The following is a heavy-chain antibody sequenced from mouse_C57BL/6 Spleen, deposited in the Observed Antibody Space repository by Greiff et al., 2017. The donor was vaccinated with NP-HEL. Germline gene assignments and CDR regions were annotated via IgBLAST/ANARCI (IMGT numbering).Heavy chain of an antibody. J-gene: IGHJ4*01. V-gene: IGHV1-59*01. CDR3: ARSYYYGSSSYAMDY. D-gene: IGHD1-1*01. CDR2: IDPSDSYT. Sequence: QVQLQQSGAELVRPGTSVKLSCKASGYTFTSYWMHWVKQRPGQGLEWIGVIDPSDSYTNYNQKFKGKATLTVDTSSSTAYMQLSSLTSEDSAVYYCARSYYYGSSSYAMDYWGQGTSVTVSS. CDR1: GYTFTSYW.